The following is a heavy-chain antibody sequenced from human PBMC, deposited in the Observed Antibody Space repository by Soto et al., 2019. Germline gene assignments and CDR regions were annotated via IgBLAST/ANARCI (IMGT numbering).Heavy chain of an antibody. CDR3: ARWVEVSLDYFDS. J-gene: IGHJ4*02. CDR1: GGSISVSYYY. CDR2: IYHSGRT. V-gene: IGHV4-31*03. Sequence: SETLSLTCTVCGGSISVSYYYWAWIRQNPGKGLEWIGHIYHSGRTYYRPSLKSRVTISVDTSKSQFSLNLSPVTAADTAVYYCARWVEVSLDYFDSWGQGTPVTVSS. D-gene: IGHD2-15*01.